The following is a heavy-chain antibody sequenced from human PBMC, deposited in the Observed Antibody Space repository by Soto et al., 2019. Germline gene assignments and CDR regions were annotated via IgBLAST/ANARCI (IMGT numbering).Heavy chain of an antibody. V-gene: IGHV4-59*08. J-gene: IGHJ4*02. CDR2: IYYSGST. CDR3: ALAGRRSQWLVLDY. Sequence: PSATLSLTCTFSGGSISSYYWSWIRQPPGKGLEWIGYIYYSGSTYYNPSLKSRVTISVDTSKNQFSLKLSSVTAADTAVYYCALAGRRSQWLVLDYWGQGTLVTVSS. D-gene: IGHD6-19*01. CDR1: GGSISSYY.